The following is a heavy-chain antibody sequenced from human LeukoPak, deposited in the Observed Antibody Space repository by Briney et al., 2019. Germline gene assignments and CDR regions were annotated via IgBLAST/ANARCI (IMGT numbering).Heavy chain of an antibody. D-gene: IGHD4-23*01. CDR3: AKGLGGNSVGGYFDY. Sequence: PGRSLRLSSAASGFTLSAYAMHWVRQAPGKGLEWVAFIRYDGSEIYYADSVKGRFTISRDNSKNTVYLQMSSLRAEDTAVYYCAKGLGGNSVGGYFDYWGQGTLVTVSS. CDR1: GFTLSAYA. CDR2: IRYDGSEI. J-gene: IGHJ4*02. V-gene: IGHV3-30*02.